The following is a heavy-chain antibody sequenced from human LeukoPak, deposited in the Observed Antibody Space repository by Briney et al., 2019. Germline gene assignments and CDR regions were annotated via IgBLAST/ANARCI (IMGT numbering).Heavy chain of an antibody. CDR2: IDSSGSYI. CDR3: ARDGRYSYGYWFDY. D-gene: IGHD5-18*01. Sequence: PGGSLRLSCAVSGFTFSDYYMSWVRQAPGKGLEWVSYIDSSGSYIYYADSVKGRFTISRDNAKNSLYLQMKSLRAEDTAVYYCARDGRYSYGYWFDYWGQGTLVTVSS. CDR1: GFTFSDYY. V-gene: IGHV3-11*04. J-gene: IGHJ4*02.